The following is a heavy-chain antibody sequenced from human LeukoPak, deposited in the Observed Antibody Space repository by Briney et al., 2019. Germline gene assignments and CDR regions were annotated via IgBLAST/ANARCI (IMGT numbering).Heavy chain of an antibody. D-gene: IGHD3-16*01. V-gene: IGHV5-51*01. CDR2: IYPGDSDT. CDR1: GYRFTSNW. Sequence: GESLKISCKGSGYRFTSNWIAWVRQMPGKGLEWMGIIYPGDSDTRYSSSFQGQVIISADKSISTAYLQWSSLRASDTAIYFCAYGKYYFDYWGQGTLVTVSS. J-gene: IGHJ4*02. CDR3: AYGKYYFDY.